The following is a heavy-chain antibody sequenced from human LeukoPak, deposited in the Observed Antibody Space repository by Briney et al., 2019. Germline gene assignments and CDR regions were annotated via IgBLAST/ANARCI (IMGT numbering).Heavy chain of an antibody. CDR2: IYYSGST. J-gene: IGHJ5*02. D-gene: IGHD1-1*01. V-gene: IGHV4-39*01. CDR3: ARRGGGMT. Sequence: PSETLSLTCTVSGGSISSPTYYWGWIRQPPGRGLEWIGSIYYSGSTYYNPSLKSRVTISVDTSKNQFSLKLSPVTAADTAVYYCARRGGGMTWGQGTLVTVSS. CDR1: GGSISSPTYY.